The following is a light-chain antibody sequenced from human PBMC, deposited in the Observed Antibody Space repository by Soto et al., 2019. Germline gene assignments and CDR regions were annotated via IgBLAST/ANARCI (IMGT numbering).Light chain of an antibody. V-gene: IGKV3-20*01. J-gene: IGKJ1*01. Sequence: EIVLTQSPGTLSLSPGERASLFCRASQSVRSTSLAWYQQKRGQPPRLLIYGASSRATGVPDRFSGSGSGTDFTLTISRLEPEDFAVYFCQQYGDSPDTDRWTFGQGTKAEIK. CDR2: GAS. CDR3: QQYGDSPDTDRWT. CDR1: QSVRSTS.